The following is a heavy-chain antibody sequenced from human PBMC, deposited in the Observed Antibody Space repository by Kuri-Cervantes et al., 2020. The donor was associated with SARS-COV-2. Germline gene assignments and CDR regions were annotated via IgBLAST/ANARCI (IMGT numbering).Heavy chain of an antibody. J-gene: IGHJ4*02. Sequence: GGSLRLSCAASGSTFSSYGMNWVRQAPGKGLEYVSSISSSSSYIYYADSVKGRFTISRDNAKNSLHLQMNSLRAEDTAVYYCATLGYCSSTSCYKRFDYWGQGTLVTVSS. V-gene: IGHV3-21*01. D-gene: IGHD2-2*02. CDR1: GSTFSSYG. CDR3: ATLGYCSSTSCYKRFDY. CDR2: ISSSSSYI.